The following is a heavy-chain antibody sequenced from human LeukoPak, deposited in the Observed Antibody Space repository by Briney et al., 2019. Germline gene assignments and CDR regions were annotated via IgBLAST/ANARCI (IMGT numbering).Heavy chain of an antibody. V-gene: IGHV1-2*02. D-gene: IGHD6-19*01. CDR2: INPNSGGT. CDR1: GYTFTSYY. CDR3: ARYSAMQRLVQEGLDY. Sequence: ASVKVSCTASGYTFTSYYMHWVRQAPGQGLEWMGWINPNSGGTNYAQKFQGRVTMTRDTSISTAYMELSRLRSDDTAVYYCARYSAMQRLVQEGLDYWGQGTLVTVSS. J-gene: IGHJ4*02.